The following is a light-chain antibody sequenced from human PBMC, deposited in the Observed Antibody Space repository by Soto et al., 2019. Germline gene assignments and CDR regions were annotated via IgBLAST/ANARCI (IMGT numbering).Light chain of an antibody. Sequence: EIVLTQSPATLSLSPGERATLSCRASQSVSSYLAWYQQKPGQPPRLLIYDASNRATGIPARFSGSGSGTDFTLTISSLEPEDFSVYYCQQRSNWPLTFGGGNKVAI. CDR1: QSVSSY. CDR3: QQRSNWPLT. CDR2: DAS. V-gene: IGKV3-11*01. J-gene: IGKJ4*01.